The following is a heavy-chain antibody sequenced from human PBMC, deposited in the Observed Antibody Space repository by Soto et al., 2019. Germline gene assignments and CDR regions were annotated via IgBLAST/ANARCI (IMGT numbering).Heavy chain of an antibody. Sequence: SETLSLTCSVSGGSVSDKTYYWSWIRQPPGKGLEWIGYVHSSGITNYNPSPKRRVTISVDTSRNQFSLRLSSVTAADTAVYYCARGLTMGQLPSHFDHWGQGTLVTVSS. V-gene: IGHV4-61*01. CDR2: VHSSGIT. J-gene: IGHJ5*02. D-gene: IGHD3-16*01. CDR1: GGSVSDKTYY. CDR3: ARGLTMGQLPSHFDH.